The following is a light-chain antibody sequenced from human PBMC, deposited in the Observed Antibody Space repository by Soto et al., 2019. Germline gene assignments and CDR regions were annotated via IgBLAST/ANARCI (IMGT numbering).Light chain of an antibody. CDR3: QQSYSNPRT. V-gene: IGKV1-39*01. CDR2: TSS. CDR1: RSIRGN. J-gene: IGKJ2*01. Sequence: DIQMTQSPSSLSASVGDTVTITCRASRSIRGNVNWFQQKPGEAPKLLIHTSSRLQSGVPSRFSGSGFGTDFTLTIDSLQPEDFSTFYYQQSYSNPRTFGQGTTLEIK.